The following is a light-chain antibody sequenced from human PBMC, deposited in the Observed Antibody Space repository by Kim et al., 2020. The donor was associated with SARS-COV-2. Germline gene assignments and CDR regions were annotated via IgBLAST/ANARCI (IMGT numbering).Light chain of an antibody. Sequence: GQSITLSCTGTSSDVGGYTYVSWYQQHPGKAPKLMIYDVSERPSGVSNRFSGSKSGNTASLTISGLQAEDEADYYCSSYASDNTYVFGTGTKVTVL. CDR1: SSDVGGYTY. J-gene: IGLJ1*01. CDR2: DVS. V-gene: IGLV2-14*04. CDR3: SSYASDNTYV.